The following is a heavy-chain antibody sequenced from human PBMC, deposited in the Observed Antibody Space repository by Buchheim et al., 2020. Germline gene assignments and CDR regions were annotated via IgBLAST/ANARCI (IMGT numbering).Heavy chain of an antibody. J-gene: IGHJ5*02. Sequence: QVQLVQSGAEVKKPGASVKVSCKASGYIFSGYYMHWVRQAPGQGLEWMGWIDPNSGGTNYAQHLKGRVTMTRDTSISPAYMELSSLRSDDTAVYYCAREGITTVDTNWFDPWGQGTL. CDR3: AREGITTVDTNWFDP. CDR2: IDPNSGGT. D-gene: IGHD6-13*01. V-gene: IGHV1-2*02. CDR1: GYIFSGYY.